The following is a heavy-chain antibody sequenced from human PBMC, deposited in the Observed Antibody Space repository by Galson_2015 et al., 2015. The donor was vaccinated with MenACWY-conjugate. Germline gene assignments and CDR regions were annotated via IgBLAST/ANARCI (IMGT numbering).Heavy chain of an antibody. D-gene: IGHD6-19*01. V-gene: IGHV3-23*01. CDR2: ITGSGISS. Sequence: SLRLSCAASGFTFSTYAMSWVRQAPGKGLEWVSAITGSGISSYYAHSVKGRFTISRDNSKNTLYLQMNSLSAEDTAIYYCAKEGYSSGWLGGNDYWGQGTLVTVSS. J-gene: IGHJ4*02. CDR1: GFTFSTYA. CDR3: AKEGYSSGWLGGNDY.